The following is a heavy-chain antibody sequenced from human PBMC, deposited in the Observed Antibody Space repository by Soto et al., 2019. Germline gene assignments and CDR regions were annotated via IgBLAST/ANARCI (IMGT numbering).Heavy chain of an antibody. D-gene: IGHD5-18*01. CDR3: ARIILDTAPSCYFDY. Sequence: PGGSLRLPCAASGFTFSDYYMSWIRQAPGKGLEWVSYISSSSSYTNYADSVKGRFTISRDNAKNSLYLQMNSLRAEDTAVYYCARIILDTAPSCYFDYWGQGTLVTVSS. J-gene: IGHJ4*02. V-gene: IGHV3-11*06. CDR2: ISSSSSYT. CDR1: GFTFSDYY.